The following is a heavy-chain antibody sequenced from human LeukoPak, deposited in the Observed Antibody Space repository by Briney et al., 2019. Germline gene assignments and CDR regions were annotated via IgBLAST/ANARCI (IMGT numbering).Heavy chain of an antibody. J-gene: IGHJ4*02. V-gene: IGHV1-18*01. Sequence: ASVKVSCKASGYTFISYNISWVRQAPGQGLEWMGWISSYNGNTKYAQNLQGRVTMSTDTSTSTAYMELRSLRSDDTAVYYCASSLSSSGRQFDYWGQGTLVTVSS. D-gene: IGHD6-19*01. CDR3: ASSLSSSGRQFDY. CDR2: ISSYNGNT. CDR1: GYTFISYN.